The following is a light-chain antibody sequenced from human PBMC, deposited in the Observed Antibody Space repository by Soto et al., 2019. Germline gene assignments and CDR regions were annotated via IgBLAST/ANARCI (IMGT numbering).Light chain of an antibody. CDR2: GAS. J-gene: IGKJ4*01. V-gene: IGKV3-20*01. CDR3: HQYGSSPLT. CDR1: QSVSSDY. Sequence: EIVLTQSPGTLSLSPGERATLSCRASQSVSSDYLAWYQQSPDQAPRLLIYGASSRATGILGRFSGSGSGTDFTLTISRLEPEDFAMYYCHQYGSSPLTFGGGTKVEIK.